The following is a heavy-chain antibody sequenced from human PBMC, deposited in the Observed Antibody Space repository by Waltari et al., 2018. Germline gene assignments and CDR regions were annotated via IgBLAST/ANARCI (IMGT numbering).Heavy chain of an antibody. Sequence: QLQLQESGPGLVKPSETLSLTCTVPGGSISSSSYYWGWIRQPPGKGLEWIGSIYYSGSTYYNPSLKSRVTISVDTSKNQFSLKLSSVTAADTAVYYCARAPYGDLTFDYWGQGTLVTVSS. CDR3: ARAPYGDLTFDY. J-gene: IGHJ4*02. V-gene: IGHV4-39*07. CDR1: GGSISSSSYY. D-gene: IGHD4-17*01. CDR2: IYYSGST.